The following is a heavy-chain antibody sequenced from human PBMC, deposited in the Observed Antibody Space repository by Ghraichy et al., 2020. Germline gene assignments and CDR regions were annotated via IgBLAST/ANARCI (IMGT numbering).Heavy chain of an antibody. D-gene: IGHD2-15*01. J-gene: IGHJ3*02. Sequence: GSLRLSCAVYGGSFSGYYWSWIRQPPGKGLEWIGEINHSGSTNYNPSLKSRVTISVDTSKNQFSLKLSSVTAADTAVYYCARPYSTLVGRHAFDIWGQGTMVTVSS. CDR1: GGSFSGYY. V-gene: IGHV4-34*01. CDR2: INHSGST. CDR3: ARPYSTLVGRHAFDI.